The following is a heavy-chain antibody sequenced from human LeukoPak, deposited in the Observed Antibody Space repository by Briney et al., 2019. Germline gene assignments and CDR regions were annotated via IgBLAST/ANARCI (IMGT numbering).Heavy chain of an antibody. J-gene: IGHJ1*01. CDR2: ISYSGDT. V-gene: IGHV4-59*02. Sequence: SETLSLTCSVSGGSVGSNYWSWVRQPPGKGLEWIGYISYSGDTKYNPSLKSRLSMSVDTSKNQCSLMLTSVTAADTAVYYCARGSGWYPHWGQGTLVTVSS. CDR3: ARGSGWYPH. CDR1: GGSVGSNY. D-gene: IGHD6-19*01.